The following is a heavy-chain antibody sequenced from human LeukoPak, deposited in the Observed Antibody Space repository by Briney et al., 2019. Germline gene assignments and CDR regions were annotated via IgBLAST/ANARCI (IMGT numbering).Heavy chain of an antibody. CDR3: ARGNPREGITIFGVADMDV. D-gene: IGHD3-3*01. V-gene: IGHV4-30-2*01. CDR2: IHHSGAT. J-gene: IGHJ6*03. Sequence: PSQTLSLTCTVSGGSISSGGYYWTWIRQPPGKGLEWIGYIHHSGATHDSPSFKSRITLSVDKSKNQFSLKLNSVTAADTAVYYCARGNPREGITIFGVADMDVWGKGTTVTVSS. CDR1: GGSISSGGYY.